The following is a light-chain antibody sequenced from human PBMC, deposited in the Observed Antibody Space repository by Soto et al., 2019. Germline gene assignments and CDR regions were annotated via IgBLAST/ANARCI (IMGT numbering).Light chain of an antibody. V-gene: IGKV3-11*01. CDR1: QSVSSY. CDR3: QQRSNRPWT. Sequence: EIVLTQSPATLSLSPGERATLSCRASQSVSSYLAWYQQKPGQAPRLLIYDASNRATGIPARFSGSGSGTDFTLTISSLEPEDFALYYCQQRSNRPWTFGQGTKVEIK. J-gene: IGKJ1*01. CDR2: DAS.